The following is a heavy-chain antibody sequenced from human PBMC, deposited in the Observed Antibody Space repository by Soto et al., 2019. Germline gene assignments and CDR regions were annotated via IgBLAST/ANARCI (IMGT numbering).Heavy chain of an antibody. V-gene: IGHV4-31*03. CDR1: GGSISSGGYY. CDR2: IYYSGST. CDR3: ARRDSYGPKLDY. D-gene: IGHD5-18*01. Sequence: PSETLALTCTVSGGSISSGGYYWSWIRQHPGKGLEWIGYIYYSGSTYYNPSLKSRVTISVDTSKNQFSLKLSSVTAADTAVYYVARRDSYGPKLDYCGQGTLVTVSS. J-gene: IGHJ4*02.